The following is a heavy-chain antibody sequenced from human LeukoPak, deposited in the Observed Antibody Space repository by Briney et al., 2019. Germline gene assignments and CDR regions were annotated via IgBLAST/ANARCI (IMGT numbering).Heavy chain of an antibody. J-gene: IGHJ4*02. CDR3: ARGGSGNSGY. CDR2: IYSSGST. D-gene: IGHD2-15*01. Sequence: SETLSLTCTVSGASISSYYWSWIRQPPGKGLEWIGYIYSSGSTDYNPSLKSRVTISVDTSKNQFSLKLSSVTAADTAVYYCARGGSGNSGYWCQGTLVTASS. V-gene: IGHV4-59*01. CDR1: GASISSYY.